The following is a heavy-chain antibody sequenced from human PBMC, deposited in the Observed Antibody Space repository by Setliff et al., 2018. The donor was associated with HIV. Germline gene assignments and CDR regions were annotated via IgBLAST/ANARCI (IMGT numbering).Heavy chain of an antibody. Sequence: GESLKISCAASGFTFSSYRMNWVRQTPGKGLEWVSFISGSGSSIYYADSVKGRFTISRDNDNNSLYLQMNSLTAGDTAMYCCTREPTRYTNSPRGRYFQYWGQGTLVTVSS. D-gene: IGHD2-2*02. J-gene: IGHJ1*01. CDR2: ISGSGSSI. CDR3: TREPTRYTNSPRGRYFQY. V-gene: IGHV3-48*01. CDR1: GFTFSSYR.